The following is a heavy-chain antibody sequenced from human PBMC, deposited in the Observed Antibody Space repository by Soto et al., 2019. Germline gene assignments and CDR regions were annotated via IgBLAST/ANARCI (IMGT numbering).Heavy chain of an antibody. CDR1: GFTFSSYA. Sequence: PGGSMIVSCTAAGFTFSSYAMSWVRQTTGKGLEWVSAISGSGGSTYYADSVKGRFTISRDNSKNTLYLQMNSLRAEDTAVYYCAKDPQTKDIVVVVAATHWGQGTLVTV. CDR3: AKDPQTKDIVVVVAATH. V-gene: IGHV3-23*01. D-gene: IGHD2-15*01. J-gene: IGHJ4*02. CDR2: ISGSGGST.